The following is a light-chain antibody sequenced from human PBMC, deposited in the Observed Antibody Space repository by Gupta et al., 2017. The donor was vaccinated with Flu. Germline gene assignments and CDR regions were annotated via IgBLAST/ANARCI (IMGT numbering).Light chain of an antibody. J-gene: IGLJ1*01. CDR1: SSDIGDYNY. CDR2: EVN. Sequence: HSAQTQPPSASGSPGLSLTLSCTGTSSDIGDYNYVSWYRHYPGKAPKLLIYEVNKRPSGVPDRFSGSKSGNTASLSVSGLQPEDEANYYCSSYAGTNNFYVFGTGTKVTVL. CDR3: SSYAGTNNFYV. V-gene: IGLV2-8*01.